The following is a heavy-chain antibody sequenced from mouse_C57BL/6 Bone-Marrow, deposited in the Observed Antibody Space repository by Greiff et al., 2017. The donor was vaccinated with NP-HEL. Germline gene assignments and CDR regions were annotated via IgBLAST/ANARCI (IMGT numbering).Heavy chain of an antibody. D-gene: IGHD1-1*01. Sequence: EVQLQQSGPELVKPGASVKISCKASGYTFTDYYMNWVKQSHGKSLEWIGDINPNNGGTSYNQKFKGKATLTVDKSSSTAYMELRSLTSEDSAVYYCARYYYGNFDYWRQGTTLTVSS. CDR2: INPNNGGT. J-gene: IGHJ2*01. CDR3: ARYYYGNFDY. V-gene: IGHV1-26*01. CDR1: GYTFTDYY.